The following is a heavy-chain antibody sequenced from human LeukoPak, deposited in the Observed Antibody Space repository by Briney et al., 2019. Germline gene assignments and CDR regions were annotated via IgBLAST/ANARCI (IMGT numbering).Heavy chain of an antibody. CDR2: IDGDGSST. D-gene: IGHD6-19*01. J-gene: IGHJ4*02. V-gene: IGHV3-74*01. CDR1: GFTFSSYW. CDR3: ASQFWWAAVPGTLDY. Sequence: GGSLRLSCAASGFTFSSYWMHWVRQAPGKGLVWVSRIDGDGSSTNYADSVTGRFTISRDNAKKSLYLQMNSLGTEDTAVYYCASQFWWAAVPGTLDYWGQGTLVTVSS.